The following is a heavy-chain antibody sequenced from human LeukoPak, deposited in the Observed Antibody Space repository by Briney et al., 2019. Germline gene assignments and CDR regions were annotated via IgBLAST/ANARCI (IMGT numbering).Heavy chain of an antibody. CDR1: GFTFGDYT. D-gene: IGHD2-15*01. V-gene: IGHV3-49*04. CDR3: TRVVTVAVVAATVGHFDY. Sequence: GRSLRLSCTGSGFTFGDYTMSWVRQAPGKGLEWIGFIRRKVYGGTTEYAASVKGRFTISRDDSKSIAYLQMSSLKTEDTAVYYCTRVVTVAVVAATVGHFDYWGQGTLVTVSP. J-gene: IGHJ4*02. CDR2: IRRKVYGGTT.